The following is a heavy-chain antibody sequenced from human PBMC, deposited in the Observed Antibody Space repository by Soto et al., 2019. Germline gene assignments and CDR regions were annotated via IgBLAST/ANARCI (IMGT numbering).Heavy chain of an antibody. V-gene: IGHV3-23*01. CDR3: ARRSSGWYFDY. CDR1: GFTFSSYA. CDR2: ISGSGGST. J-gene: IGHJ4*02. Sequence: EVQLLESGGGLVQPGGSLRLSCAASGFTFSSYAMNWVRQAPGRGLEWVSGISGSGGSTYYADSGKGRFTISRDNSKNTLYLQMNSLGAEDTDVYYCARRSSGWYFDYWGQGTLVTVSS. D-gene: IGHD6-19*01.